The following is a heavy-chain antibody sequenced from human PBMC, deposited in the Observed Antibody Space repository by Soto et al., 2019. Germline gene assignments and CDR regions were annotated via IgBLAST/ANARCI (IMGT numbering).Heavy chain of an antibody. Sequence: GGSLRLSCAASGFTFSSYWMHWVRQAPGKGLVWFSRINSDGSSTSYADSVKGRFTISRDNAKNTLYLQMNSLRAEDTAVYYCARVLEKCSGGSCYPYYYGMDVWGQGTTVTVS. D-gene: IGHD2-15*01. CDR2: INSDGSST. V-gene: IGHV3-74*01. CDR3: ARVLEKCSGGSCYPYYYGMDV. CDR1: GFTFSSYW. J-gene: IGHJ6*02.